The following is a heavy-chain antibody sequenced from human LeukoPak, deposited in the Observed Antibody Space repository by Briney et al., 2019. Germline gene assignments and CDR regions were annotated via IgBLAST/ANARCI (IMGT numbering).Heavy chain of an antibody. D-gene: IGHD1-26*01. Sequence: SETLSLTCTVSGGSICSYYWSWIRQPPGKGLEWIGYIYYSGSTNYNPSLKSRVTISVDTSKNQFSLKLSSVTAADTAVYYCARVRGKWELDPYYFDYWGQGTLVTVSS. V-gene: IGHV4-59*01. CDR3: ARVRGKWELDPYYFDY. CDR1: GGSICSYY. J-gene: IGHJ4*02. CDR2: IYYSGST.